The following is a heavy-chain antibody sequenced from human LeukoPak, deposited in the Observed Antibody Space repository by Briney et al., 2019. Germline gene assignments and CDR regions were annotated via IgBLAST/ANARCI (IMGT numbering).Heavy chain of an antibody. Sequence: PSQTLSLTCTVSGGSISNGGYYWSWIRQPPGKGLEWIGEINHSGSTNYNPSLKSRVTISVDTSKNHFSLKLSSVTAADTAVYYCARGWSGTLFDYWGQGTLVTVSS. CDR2: INHSGST. D-gene: IGHD3-3*01. CDR1: GGSISNGGYY. V-gene: IGHV4-34*01. J-gene: IGHJ4*02. CDR3: ARGWSGTLFDY.